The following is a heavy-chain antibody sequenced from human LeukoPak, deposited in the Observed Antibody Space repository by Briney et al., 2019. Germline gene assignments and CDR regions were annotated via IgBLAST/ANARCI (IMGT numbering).Heavy chain of an antibody. CDR1: GGTFSSYA. Sequence: ASVKVSCKASGGTFSSYAISWLRQAPGQGLAWMGGIIPIFGTANYAQKFQGRVTITADESTSTAYMELSSLRFEDTGVYYCARDQGYYNSSGYPHYWGQGTLVTV. CDR3: ARDQGYYNSSGYPHY. J-gene: IGHJ4*02. V-gene: IGHV1-69*13. D-gene: IGHD3-22*01. CDR2: IIPIFGTA.